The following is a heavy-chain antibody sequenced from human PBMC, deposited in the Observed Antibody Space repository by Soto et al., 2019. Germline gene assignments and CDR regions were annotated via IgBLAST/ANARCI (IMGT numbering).Heavy chain of an antibody. D-gene: IGHD6-19*01. CDR3: ARGRAYSSGWYGLC. V-gene: IGHV3-33*01. J-gene: IGHJ4*02. CDR1: GFTFSSYG. CDR2: IWYDGSNK. Sequence: GESLKISCAASGFTFSSYGMHWVRQAPGKGLEWVAVIWYDGSNKYYADSVKGRFTISRDNSKNTLYLQMNSLRAEDTAVYYCARGRAYSSGWYGLCWGQGTLVTVSS.